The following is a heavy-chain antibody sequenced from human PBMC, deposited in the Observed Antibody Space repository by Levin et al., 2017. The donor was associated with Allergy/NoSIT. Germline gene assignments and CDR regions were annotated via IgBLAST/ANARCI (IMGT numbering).Heavy chain of an antibody. CDR3: AREERFLEWLYPYYYYGMDV. J-gene: IGHJ6*02. V-gene: IGHV1-18*01. D-gene: IGHD3-3*01. CDR2: ISAYNGNT. Sequence: GASVKVSCKASGYTFTSYGISWVRQAPGQGLEWMGWISAYNGNTNYAQKLQGRVTMTTDTSTSTAYMELRSLRSDDTAVYYCAREERFLEWLYPYYYYGMDVWGQGTTVTVSS. CDR1: GYTFTSYG.